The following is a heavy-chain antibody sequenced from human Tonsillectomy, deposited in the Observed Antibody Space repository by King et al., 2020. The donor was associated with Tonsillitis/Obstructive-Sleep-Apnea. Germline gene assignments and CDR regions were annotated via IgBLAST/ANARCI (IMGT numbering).Heavy chain of an antibody. Sequence: QLVQSGAEVKKPGSSVKVSCKASGGTFSSYAISWVRQAPGQGLEWMGGIIPILGIANYAQKFQGRVTITADKSTSTAYMELSSLRSEDTAVYYCARGKERLGGGPEGEADPPPENYYYYMDVWGKGTTVTVSS. V-gene: IGHV1-69*04. CDR1: GGTFSSYA. CDR2: IIPILGIA. CDR3: ARGKERLGGGPEGEADPPPENYYYYMDV. D-gene: IGHD3-16*01. J-gene: IGHJ6*03.